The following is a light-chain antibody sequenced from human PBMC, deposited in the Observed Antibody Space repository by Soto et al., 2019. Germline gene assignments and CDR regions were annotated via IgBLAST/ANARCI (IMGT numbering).Light chain of an antibody. CDR3: EQYANWPPYT. CDR2: GAS. J-gene: IGKJ2*01. Sequence: EIVMTQSPATLSVSPGERATLSCRASQNVSSKLAWYQQKPGQAPRLLIYGASTRATGIPARFSGSGSGTEFTLTITSLQSEDFAVYYCEQYANWPPYTFGQGTKLEIK. CDR1: QNVSSK. V-gene: IGKV3-15*01.